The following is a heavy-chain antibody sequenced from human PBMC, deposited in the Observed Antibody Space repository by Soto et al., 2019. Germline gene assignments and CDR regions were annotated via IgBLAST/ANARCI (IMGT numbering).Heavy chain of an antibody. CDR1: GGSFSGYY. J-gene: IGHJ4*02. V-gene: IGHV4-34*01. Sequence: PSETLSLTCAVYGGSFSGYYWSWIRQPPGKGLEWIGEINHSGSTNYNPSLKSRVTISVDTSKNQFSLKLSSVTAADTAVYYCARGPGWSGYDYFDYWGQGTLVTVSS. CDR2: INHSGST. CDR3: ARGPGWSGYDYFDY. D-gene: IGHD3-3*01.